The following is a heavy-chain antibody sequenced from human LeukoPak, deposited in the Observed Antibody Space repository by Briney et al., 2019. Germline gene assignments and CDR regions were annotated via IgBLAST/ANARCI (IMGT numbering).Heavy chain of an antibody. J-gene: IGHJ4*02. CDR3: ARVRTDYDILTGYSPSYYFDY. Sequence: SETLSLTCTVSGGSISSYYWSWIRQPPGKGLEWIGYIYYSGSTNYNPSLKSRVTISVDTSKNQFSLKLSSVTAADTAVYYCARVRTDYDILTGYSPSYYFDYWGQGTLVTVSS. D-gene: IGHD3-9*01. CDR1: GGSISSYY. CDR2: IYYSGST. V-gene: IGHV4-59*01.